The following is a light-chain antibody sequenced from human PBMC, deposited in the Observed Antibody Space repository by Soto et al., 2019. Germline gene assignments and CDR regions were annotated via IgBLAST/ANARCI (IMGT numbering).Light chain of an antibody. Sequence: QSVLTQPPSASGTPGQRVTVSCSGSSSNIASNTVNWYQQLPGTAPKLLIYSNDQRPSGVPDRFSAYKSSTSASLAITGLQYEDEADYYCASWDDSLNGHVFGTGKKVTVL. J-gene: IGLJ1*01. CDR1: SSNIASNT. CDR2: SND. V-gene: IGLV1-44*01. CDR3: ASWDDSLNGHV.